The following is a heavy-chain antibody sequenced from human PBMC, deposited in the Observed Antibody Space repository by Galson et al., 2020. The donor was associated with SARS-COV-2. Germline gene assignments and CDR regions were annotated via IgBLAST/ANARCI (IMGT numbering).Heavy chain of an antibody. CDR1: AGSFSSGGYY. V-gene: IGHV4-31*03. J-gene: IGHJ3*02. D-gene: IGHD1-1*01. CDR3: ARTSGGTDAFDI. Sequence: TLSLTSPVSAGSFSSGGYYWSWIRQHPGKGLEWTGHIYYSGSTYYNPSLKSRVTISVDTSKNQFSLKLSSVTASDTAVYYCARTSGGTDAFDIWGQGTMVTVSS. CDR2: IYYSGST.